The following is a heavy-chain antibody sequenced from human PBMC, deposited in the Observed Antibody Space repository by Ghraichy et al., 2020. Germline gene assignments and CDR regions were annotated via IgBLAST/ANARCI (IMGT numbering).Heavy chain of an antibody. V-gene: IGHV3-21*01. J-gene: IGHJ4*02. CDR2: ISSSSSYI. Sequence: LSLTCAASGFTFSSYSMNWVRQAPGKGLEWVSSISSSSSYIYYADSVKGRFTISRDNAKNSLYLQMNSLRAKDTAVYYCAREDDYDGRTADYWGQGTLVTVSS. CDR1: GFTFSSYS. D-gene: IGHD4-23*01. CDR3: AREDDYDGRTADY.